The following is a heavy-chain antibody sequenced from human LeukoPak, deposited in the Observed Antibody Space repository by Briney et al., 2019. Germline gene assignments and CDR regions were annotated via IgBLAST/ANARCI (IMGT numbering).Heavy chain of an antibody. CDR2: IYPDDSDT. V-gene: IGHV5-51*01. CDR1: GYTFTAYW. J-gene: IGHJ4*02. Sequence: GESLKISCKASGYTFTAYWIGWVRQMPGKGLEWMGTIYPDDSDTRYGPSFQGQVTISADKSITTAYLQWSSLKASDTAMYYCARSWESKTHFDYWGQGTLVTVSS. D-gene: IGHD1-26*01. CDR3: ARSWESKTHFDY.